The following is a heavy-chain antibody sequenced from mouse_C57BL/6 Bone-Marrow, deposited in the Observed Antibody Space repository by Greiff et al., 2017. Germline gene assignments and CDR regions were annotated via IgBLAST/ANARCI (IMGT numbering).Heavy chain of an antibody. J-gene: IGHJ2*01. Sequence: VQLQQSGPGLVQPSQSLSITCTVSGFSLTSYGVHWVRQSPGKGLEWLGVIWSGGSTDYNAAFISRLSISKDNSKSQVFFKMNSLQADDTAIYYCATYDGYLDDWGQGTTLTVSS. D-gene: IGHD2-3*01. CDR1: GFSLTSYG. CDR3: ATYDGYLDD. CDR2: IWSGGST. V-gene: IGHV2-2*01.